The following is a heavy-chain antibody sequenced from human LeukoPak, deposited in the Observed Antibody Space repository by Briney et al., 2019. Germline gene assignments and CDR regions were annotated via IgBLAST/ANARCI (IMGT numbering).Heavy chain of an antibody. D-gene: IGHD1-7*01. Sequence: ASVKVSCKASGYTFTSYYMHWVRQAPGQGLEWMGIINPSGGSTSYAQKFQGRVTITRNTSISTAYMELSSLRSEDTAVYYCARSHNWNYGDYWGQGTLVTVSS. CDR1: GYTFTSYY. J-gene: IGHJ4*02. CDR3: ARSHNWNYGDY. V-gene: IGHV1-46*01. CDR2: INPSGGST.